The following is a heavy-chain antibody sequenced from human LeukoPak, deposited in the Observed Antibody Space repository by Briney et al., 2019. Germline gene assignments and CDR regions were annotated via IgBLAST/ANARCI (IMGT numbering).Heavy chain of an antibody. J-gene: IGHJ4*02. Sequence: GGSLRLSCAASGFTFSDYYMSWIRQAPGKGLEWVSYISSSGSTIYYADSVKGRFTISRDNAKNSPYLQMSSLRAEDTAVYYCARAGDIVATTYFDYWGQGTLVTVSS. D-gene: IGHD5-12*01. CDR3: ARAGDIVATTYFDY. V-gene: IGHV3-11*04. CDR2: ISSSGSTI. CDR1: GFTFSDYY.